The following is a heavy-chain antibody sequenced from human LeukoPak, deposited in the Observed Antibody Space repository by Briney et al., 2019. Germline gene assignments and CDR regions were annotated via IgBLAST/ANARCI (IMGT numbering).Heavy chain of an antibody. CDR2: IIPILGIA. J-gene: IGHJ4*02. CDR1: GGTFSSYA. D-gene: IGHD3-22*01. Sequence: ASVKVSCKASGGTFSSYAISWVRQAPGQGLEWMGRIIPILGIANYAQKFQGRVTITADKSMSTAYMELSSLRSEDTAVYYCARDRDYDRYFDYWGQGTLVTVSS. V-gene: IGHV1-69*04. CDR3: ARDRDYDRYFDY.